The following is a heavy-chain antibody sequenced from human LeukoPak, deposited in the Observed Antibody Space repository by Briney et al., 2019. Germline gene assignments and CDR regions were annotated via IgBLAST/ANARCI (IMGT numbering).Heavy chain of an antibody. Sequence: SETLSLTCTVSGGSISSSNYFWGWIRQPPGKGLEWIGSIYYSGSTYYNSSLKSRVTISVDTSKNQFSLKLSSVTAADTAVYYCARARGVGLHYGYYFDYWGQGTLVTVSS. CDR2: IYYSGST. V-gene: IGHV4-39*07. D-gene: IGHD4-17*01. CDR3: ARARGVGLHYGYYFDY. CDR1: GGSISSSNYF. J-gene: IGHJ4*02.